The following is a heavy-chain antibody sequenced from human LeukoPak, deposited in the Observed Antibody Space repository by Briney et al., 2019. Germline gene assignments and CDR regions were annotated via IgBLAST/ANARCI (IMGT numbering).Heavy chain of an antibody. Sequence: GGSRRLSCAASGFTVSRKYMSWVRQAPGKGLEWVAVIYSSGAAYYADSVRGRFTISRDNSKNTVYLQVNSLSAEDTALYYCVRGAGYEDFDYWGQGTLVTVSS. CDR1: GFTVSRKY. V-gene: IGHV3-66*01. CDR3: VRGAGYEDFDY. CDR2: IYSSGAA. J-gene: IGHJ4*02. D-gene: IGHD5-12*01.